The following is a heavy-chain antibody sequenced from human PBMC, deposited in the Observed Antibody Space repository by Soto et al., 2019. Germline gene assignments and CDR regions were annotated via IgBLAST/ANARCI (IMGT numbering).Heavy chain of an antibody. D-gene: IGHD3-3*01. CDR2: ISSSSSYI. J-gene: IGHJ3*02. CDR3: ARSADDFWSGYYPDSFDI. Sequence: LSGEPSGLNESRYSMNSDHQDQGKGLEWVSSISSSSSYIYYADSVKGRFTISRDNAKNSLYLQMNSLRAEDTAVYYCARSADDFWSGYYPDSFDIWGQGTMVTVSS. V-gene: IGHV3-21*01. CDR1: GLNESRYS.